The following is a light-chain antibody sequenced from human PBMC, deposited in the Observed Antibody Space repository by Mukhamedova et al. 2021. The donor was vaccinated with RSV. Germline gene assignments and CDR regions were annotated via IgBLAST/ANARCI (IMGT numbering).Light chain of an antibody. J-gene: IGLJ2*01. CDR3: QAWDRNTVV. V-gene: IGLV3-1*01. CDR2: EDN. Sequence: ITCSGNKSGDKYVCWYQQKAGQSPVLVIYEDNKRPSGTPERFSGSNSGNTATLTITGTQAMDEADYYCQAWDRNTVVFGGGTKLT. CDR1: KSGDKY.